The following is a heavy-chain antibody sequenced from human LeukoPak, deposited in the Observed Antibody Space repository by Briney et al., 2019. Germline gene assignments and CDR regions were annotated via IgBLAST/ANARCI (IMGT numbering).Heavy chain of an antibody. D-gene: IGHD6-13*01. J-gene: IGHJ5*02. CDR2: IYYSGST. Sequence: KSSETLSLTCTVSGGSISSGGYYWSWIRQHPGKGLEGIGYIYYSGSTYYNPSLKSRVTISVDTSKNQFSLKLSSVTAADTAVYYCARDGAAAGVLGFDPWGQGTLVTVSS. CDR1: GGSISSGGYY. V-gene: IGHV4-31*03. CDR3: ARDGAAAGVLGFDP.